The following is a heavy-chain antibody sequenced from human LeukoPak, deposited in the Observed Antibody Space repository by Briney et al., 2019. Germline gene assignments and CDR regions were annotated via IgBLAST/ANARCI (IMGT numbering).Heavy chain of an antibody. D-gene: IGHD4-17*01. CDR1: GDSISSDC. V-gene: IGHV4-59*01. CDR2: ISYSGST. J-gene: IGHJ2*01. CDR3: AKSHPAVTTTDWYFDL. Sequence: PSETLSLTCSASGDSISSDCWSWIRQPPGKGLEWIGYISYSGSTKSNPALKSRVTISGDRSKNQFSLKMTSVTAADTAVYYCAKSHPAVTTTDWYFDLWGRGTLVTVSS.